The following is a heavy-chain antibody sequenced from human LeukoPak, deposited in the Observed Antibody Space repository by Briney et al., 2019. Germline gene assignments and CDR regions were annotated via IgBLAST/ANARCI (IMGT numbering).Heavy chain of an antibody. CDR2: IRGSGGST. Sequence: PGGSPRLSCAASGFTFSSYAMSWVRQAPGKGLEWVSVIRGSGGSTYYADSVKGRVTISRDNSKNTLYLQMKSLRAEDTAVYYCAKGGTGSTDWFDPWGQGTLVTVSS. CDR1: GFTFSSYA. D-gene: IGHD1-7*01. V-gene: IGHV3-23*01. CDR3: AKGGTGSTDWFDP. J-gene: IGHJ5*02.